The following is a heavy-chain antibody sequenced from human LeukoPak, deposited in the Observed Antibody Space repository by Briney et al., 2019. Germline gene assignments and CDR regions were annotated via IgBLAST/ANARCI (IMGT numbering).Heavy chain of an antibody. Sequence: GGSLRLSCAASGFTFSSYAMSWVRQAPGKGLEWVSVINSSGGSTNYADSVKGRFTISRDNSKNTLYLQMNSLRAEDTAVYYCAKTNLGYCSSTSCYGNDYWGQGTLVTVSS. J-gene: IGHJ4*02. CDR2: INSSGGST. CDR3: AKTNLGYCSSTSCYGNDY. CDR1: GFTFSSYA. V-gene: IGHV3-23*01. D-gene: IGHD2-2*01.